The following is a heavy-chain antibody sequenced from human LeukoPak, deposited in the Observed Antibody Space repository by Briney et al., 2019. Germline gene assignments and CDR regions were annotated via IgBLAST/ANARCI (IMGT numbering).Heavy chain of an antibody. D-gene: IGHD3-10*01. CDR1: GFTLSSYA. J-gene: IGHJ6*03. CDR3: AKVMKGSERLTMVRGVIIKTAGLYYMDV. V-gene: IGHV3-23*01. Sequence: AGGSLTLSCAASGFTLSSYAMSWVRQAPGKGLEWVSGISASGGSTNYADSVKGRFTISRDNSKNPVYLQMNRRRAEDTAVYYCAKVMKGSERLTMVRGVIIKTAGLYYMDVWGKGTTVTVSS. CDR2: ISASGGST.